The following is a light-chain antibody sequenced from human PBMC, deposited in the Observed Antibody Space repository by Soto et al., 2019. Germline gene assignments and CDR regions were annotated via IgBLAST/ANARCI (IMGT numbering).Light chain of an antibody. J-gene: IGKJ1*01. CDR2: DAS. CDR3: QQYNTYST. CDR1: QSISSW. V-gene: IGKV1-5*01. Sequence: DIQMTQSPSTLPASVGDRVTITCRASQSISSWLAWYQQKPGKAPKLLIYDASSLKSGVPSSFSGSGSGTEFTLTISSLQPDDFATYYCQQYNTYSTFGQGTKVDIK.